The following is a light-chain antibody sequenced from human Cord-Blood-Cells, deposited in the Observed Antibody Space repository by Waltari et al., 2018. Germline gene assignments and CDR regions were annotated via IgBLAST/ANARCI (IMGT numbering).Light chain of an antibody. CDR1: SSDVGCYNL. Sequence: QSALTQPASVSGSPGQSITISCTGTSSDVGCYNLVSWYQQHPGKAPKLMIYEGSKRPSGVSNRFSGSKSGNTASLTISGRQAEDEADYYCCSYAGSSTYVFGTGTKVTVL. V-gene: IGLV2-23*01. CDR3: CSYAGSSTYV. J-gene: IGLJ1*01. CDR2: EGS.